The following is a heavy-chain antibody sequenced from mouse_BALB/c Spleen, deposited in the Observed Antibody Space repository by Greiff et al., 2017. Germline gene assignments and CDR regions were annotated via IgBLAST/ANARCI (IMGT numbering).Heavy chain of an antibody. D-gene: IGHD2-4*01. CDR1: GFTFSNYW. V-gene: IGHV6-6*02. CDR2: IRLKSNNYAT. J-gene: IGHJ3*01. CDR3: TRTMTAAWFAY. Sequence: KLVEPGGGLVHPGGPLKLSCVAPGFTFSNYWMNWVRQSPEKGLEWVAEIRLKSNNYATHYAESVKGRFTISRDDSKSSVYLQMNNLRAEDTGIYYCTRTMTAAWFAYWGQGTLVTVSA.